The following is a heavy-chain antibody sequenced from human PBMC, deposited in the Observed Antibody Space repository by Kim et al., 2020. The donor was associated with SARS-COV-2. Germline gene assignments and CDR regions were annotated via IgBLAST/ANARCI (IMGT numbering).Heavy chain of an antibody. CDR1: GGSFSGYY. CDR2: INHSGST. D-gene: IGHD5-12*01. V-gene: IGHV4-34*01. CDR3: ARVGRGPSSYDNIMAFDY. J-gene: IGHJ4*02. Sequence: SETLSLTCAVYGGSFSGYYWSWIRQPPGKGLEWIGEINHSGSTNYNPSLKSRVTISVDTSKNQFSLKLSSVTAADTAVYYCARVGRGPSSYDNIMAFDYWGQGTLVTVSS.